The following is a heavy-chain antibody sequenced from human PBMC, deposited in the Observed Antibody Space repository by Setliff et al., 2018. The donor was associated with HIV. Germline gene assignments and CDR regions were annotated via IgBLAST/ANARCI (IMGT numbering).Heavy chain of an antibody. CDR2: ISNTGRNT. Sequence: LRLSCAASGFTFSNYAMGWVRQVPGKGLEWVASISNTGRNTYYGDSVKGRFTISRDNSKNTLSLQMNSLRADDTAVFYCAKGGLDSVFQSFDYWGQGTLVTVSS. J-gene: IGHJ4*02. D-gene: IGHD2-21*01. CDR3: AKGGLDSVFQSFDY. CDR1: GFTFSNYA. V-gene: IGHV3-23*01.